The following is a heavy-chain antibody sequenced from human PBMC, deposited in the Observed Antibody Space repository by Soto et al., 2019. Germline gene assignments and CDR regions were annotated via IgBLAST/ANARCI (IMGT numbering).Heavy chain of an antibody. CDR3: ATSPSSGYPPDAFDI. CDR1: GYTLTELS. Sequence: ASVKVSCKVSGYTLTELSMHWVRQAPGKGLEWMGGFDPEDGETIYAQKFQGRVTVTEDTSTDTAYMELSSLRSEDTAVYYCATSPSSGYPPDAFDIWGQGTMVTVSS. CDR2: FDPEDGET. D-gene: IGHD6-19*01. J-gene: IGHJ3*02. V-gene: IGHV1-24*01.